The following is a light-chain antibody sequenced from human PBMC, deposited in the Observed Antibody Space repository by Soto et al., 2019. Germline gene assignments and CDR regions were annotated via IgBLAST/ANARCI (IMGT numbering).Light chain of an antibody. J-gene: IGLJ1*01. CDR3: AAWDDSLNGSYV. CDR1: RSNIGSNT. V-gene: IGLV1-44*01. Sequence: QSVLTQPPSTSGTPGQRVTISCSGSRSNIGSNTVTWYQQLPGTAPKLLIYSNNQRPSGVPDRFSGSKSSTSASLAISGLQSEDEADYYCAAWDDSLNGSYVFGTGTKVTV. CDR2: SNN.